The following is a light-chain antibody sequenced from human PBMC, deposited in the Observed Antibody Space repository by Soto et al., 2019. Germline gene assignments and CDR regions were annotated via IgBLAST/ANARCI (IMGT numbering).Light chain of an antibody. J-gene: IGKJ1*01. CDR2: AAS. Sequence: EVVLAQSPGTLSLSPGERATLSCRASQSVSSSQLTWFQQKPGQAPRLLIYAASRRAAGIPDRFSGSGSGTDFTLIISRLEPEDFAVYYCQQYGSLSWTFGQGTKVDIK. V-gene: IGKV3-20*01. CDR1: QSVSSSQ. CDR3: QQYGSLSWT.